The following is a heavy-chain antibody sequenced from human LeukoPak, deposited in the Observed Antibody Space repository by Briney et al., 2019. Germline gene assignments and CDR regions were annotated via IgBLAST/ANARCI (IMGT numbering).Heavy chain of an antibody. CDR3: ARGNRLYTSSWSSLAFDI. Sequence: ASVKVSCKASGYTFTSFDINWVRQATGQGLEWMGWTNPISGYTGFAQKFQGRVTMTRNTSKSTAYMEVSSLTSQDTAVYYCARGNRLYTSSWSSLAFDIWGQGTMVTVSS. CDR1: GYTFTSFD. CDR2: TNPISGYT. V-gene: IGHV1-8*01. D-gene: IGHD6-13*01. J-gene: IGHJ3*02.